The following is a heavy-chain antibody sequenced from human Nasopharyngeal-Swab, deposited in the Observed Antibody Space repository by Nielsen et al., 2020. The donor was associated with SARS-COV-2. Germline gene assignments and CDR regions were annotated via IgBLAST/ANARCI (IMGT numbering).Heavy chain of an antibody. Sequence: WIRQPPGKGLEWLGYIYFSGNTYYNPSLKSRVTMSVDTSKMQFSLKLESVTAADTAVYYCARGVMGVERHHNIMTGYFFDPWGQGTLVTVSS. J-gene: IGHJ5*02. CDR3: ARGVMGVERHHNIMTGYFFDP. CDR2: IYFSGNT. V-gene: IGHV4-30-4*01. D-gene: IGHD3-9*01.